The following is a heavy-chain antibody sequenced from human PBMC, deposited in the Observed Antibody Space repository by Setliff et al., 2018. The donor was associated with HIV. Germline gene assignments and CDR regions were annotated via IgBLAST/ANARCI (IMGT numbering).Heavy chain of an antibody. CDR2: ISAYNGDT. D-gene: IGHD3-3*01. V-gene: IGHV1-18*01. Sequence: ASVKVSCKASGYTFTSYGISWVRQAPGQGLEWMGWISAYNGDTKYAQKVQGRVTLTTDTSSSTVYMELRSLRSEDTAVYYCAREIRNYDFWSGYWEDHYFDSWGQGTLVTVSS. J-gene: IGHJ4*02. CDR3: AREIRNYDFWSGYWEDHYFDS. CDR1: GYTFTSYG.